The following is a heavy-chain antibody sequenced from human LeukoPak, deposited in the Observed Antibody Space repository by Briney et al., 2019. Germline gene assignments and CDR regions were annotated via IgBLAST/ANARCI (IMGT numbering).Heavy chain of an antibody. J-gene: IGHJ4*02. V-gene: IGHV1-2*02. CDR3: ARPIRGYSGYDSPVGY. D-gene: IGHD5-12*01. CDR2: INPNSGGT. Sequence: ASVKVSCKASGYTFTSYGISWVRQAPGQGLEWMGWINPNSGGTNYAQKFQGRVTMTRDTSISTAYMELSRLRSDDTAVYYCARPIRGYSGYDSPVGYWGQGTLVTVSS. CDR1: GYTFTSYG.